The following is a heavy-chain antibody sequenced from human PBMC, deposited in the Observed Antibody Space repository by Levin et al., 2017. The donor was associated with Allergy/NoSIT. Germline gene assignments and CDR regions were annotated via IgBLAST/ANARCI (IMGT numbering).Heavy chain of an antibody. Sequence: SLKISCVASGFTFDDYVMHWVRQRPGKGLEYISSIRFNGAVIGYTDSVSGLFTISRYNAKNSVYLQMNSLRHADTALYYCAKDRADISVYTLTWAFDVWGPGTMVIVSS. CDR2: IRFNGAVI. J-gene: IGHJ3*01. CDR3: AKDRADISVYTLTWAFDV. V-gene: IGHV3-9*01. D-gene: IGHD5/OR15-5a*01. CDR1: GFTFDDYV.